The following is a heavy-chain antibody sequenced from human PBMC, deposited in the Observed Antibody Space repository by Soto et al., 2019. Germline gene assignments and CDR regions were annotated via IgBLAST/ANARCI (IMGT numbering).Heavy chain of an antibody. V-gene: IGHV3-30*04. D-gene: IGHD2-15*01. Sequence: QVQLVESGGGVVQPGRSLRLSCAASGFTFSTSTMHWVRQAPRKGLEWVAVISYDGRDKYYADSVRGRFTISRDNSYNTLYLQMNSLRTDDTAVYYCARVPDLRACSAGSCYPDSWGQGTLVTVSS. CDR2: ISYDGRDK. CDR3: ARVPDLRACSAGSCYPDS. CDR1: GFTFSTST. J-gene: IGHJ4*02.